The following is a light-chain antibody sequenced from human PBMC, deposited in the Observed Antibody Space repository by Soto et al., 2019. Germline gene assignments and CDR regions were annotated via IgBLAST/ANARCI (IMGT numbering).Light chain of an antibody. CDR3: NSYTSGSTLV. V-gene: IGLV2-14*01. J-gene: IGLJ2*01. CDR1: SSDVGGYNY. Sequence: QSALTQPASVSGSPGQSITISCTGTSSDVGGYNYVSWYQHHPGKAPKLMLYEVHNRPSGVSNRFSGSKSGNTASLTISGLQAEDEVDYYCNSYTSGSTLVFGGGTKVTVL. CDR2: EVH.